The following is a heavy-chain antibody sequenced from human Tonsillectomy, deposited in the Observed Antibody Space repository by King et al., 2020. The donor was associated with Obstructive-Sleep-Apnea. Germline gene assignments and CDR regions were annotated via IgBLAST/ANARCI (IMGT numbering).Heavy chain of an antibody. Sequence: DVQLVESGGGSVQPGGSLRLSCAASGFTFSSYWMHWVRQGPGKGLVWVSRINSDGSTTNYADSVKGRFTISRDNAKNTLYMQMNSLRVEDTAVYYCTRSPANWGGVDHWGQGTLVTVSS. CDR3: TRSPANWGGVDH. D-gene: IGHD7-27*01. CDR2: INSDGSTT. J-gene: IGHJ4*02. V-gene: IGHV3-74*01. CDR1: GFTFSSYW.